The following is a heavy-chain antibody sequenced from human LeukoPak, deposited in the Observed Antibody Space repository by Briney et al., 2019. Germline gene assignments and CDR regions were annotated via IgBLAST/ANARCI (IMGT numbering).Heavy chain of an antibody. CDR3: ASILGYYDFWSGNNWFDP. Sequence: SETLSLTCTVSGGSISSYYWSWIRQPPGKGLEWIGSIYYSGGTYYNPSLKSRVTISVDTSKNQFSLKLSSVTAADTAVYYCASILGYYDFWSGNNWFDPWGQGTLVTVSS. V-gene: IGHV4-59*12. D-gene: IGHD3-3*01. CDR2: IYYSGGT. J-gene: IGHJ5*02. CDR1: GGSISSYY.